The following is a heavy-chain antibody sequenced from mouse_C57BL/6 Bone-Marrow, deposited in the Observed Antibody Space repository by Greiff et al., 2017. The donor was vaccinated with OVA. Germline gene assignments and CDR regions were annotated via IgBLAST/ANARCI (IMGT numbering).Heavy chain of an antibody. D-gene: IGHD3-3*01. CDR3: ARHRVDAMDY. CDR1: GFTFSSYG. Sequence: EVKLLESGGDLVKPGGSLKLSCAASGFTFSSYGMSWVRQTPDKRLEWVANISSGGSYTYYPDSVKGRFTISRDNAKNTLYLQRSSLKSEDTAMYYCARHRVDAMDYWGQGTSVTVSS. V-gene: IGHV5-6*01. CDR2: ISSGGSYT. J-gene: IGHJ4*01.